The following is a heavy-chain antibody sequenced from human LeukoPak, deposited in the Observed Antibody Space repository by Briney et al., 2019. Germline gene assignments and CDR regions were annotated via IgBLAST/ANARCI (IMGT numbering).Heavy chain of an antibody. D-gene: IGHD6-13*01. CDR2: TYSGGST. Sequence: GGSLRLSCAASGFTVSSNYMSWVRQAPGKGLEWVSVTYSGGSTYYADSVKGRFTISRDNSKNTLYLQMNSLRAEDTAVYYCASRISRYYSSSWEKDGMDVWGQGTTVTVSS. CDR3: ASRISRYYSSSWEKDGMDV. CDR1: GFTVSSNY. J-gene: IGHJ6*02. V-gene: IGHV3-66*02.